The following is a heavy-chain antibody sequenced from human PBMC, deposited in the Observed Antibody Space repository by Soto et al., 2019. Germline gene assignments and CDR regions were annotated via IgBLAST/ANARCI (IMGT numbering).Heavy chain of an antibody. CDR2: IYPGDSDT. CDR3: ARQSRITIFGVVKYYGMDV. Sequence: PGESLKISCEGSGYSFTSYWIGWVRQMPGKGLEWMGIIYPGDSDTRYSPSFQGQVTISADKSISTAYLQWSSLKASDTAMYYCARQSRITIFGVVKYYGMDVWGQGTTVTVSS. V-gene: IGHV5-51*01. D-gene: IGHD3-3*01. J-gene: IGHJ6*02. CDR1: GYSFTSYW.